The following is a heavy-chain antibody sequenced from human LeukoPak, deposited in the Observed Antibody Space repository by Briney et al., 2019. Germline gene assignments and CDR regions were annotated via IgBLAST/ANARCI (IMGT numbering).Heavy chain of an antibody. CDR2: IIPIFGTA. Sequence: SVKVSCKASGGTFSSYAISWVRQAPGQGLEWMGGIIPIFGTANYAQKFQGRVTITADESTSTAYMELSSLRSEDTAVYYCARGGMGTMVRGVITIDYWGQGTLVTVSS. J-gene: IGHJ4*02. D-gene: IGHD3-10*01. CDR3: ARGGMGTMVRGVITIDY. V-gene: IGHV1-69*01. CDR1: GGTFSSYA.